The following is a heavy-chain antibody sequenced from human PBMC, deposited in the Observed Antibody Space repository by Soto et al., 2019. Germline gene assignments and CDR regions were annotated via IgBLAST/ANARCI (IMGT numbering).Heavy chain of an antibody. CDR3: ARQTTVTTFDYYYGMDV. J-gene: IGHJ6*02. D-gene: IGHD4-17*01. V-gene: IGHV5-51*01. Sequence: GESLKISCKGSGYSFTSYWIGWVRQMPGKGLEWMGIIYPGDSDTRYSPSFQGQVTISADKSISTAYLQWSSLKASDTAMYYCARQTTVTTFDYYYGMDVWCQGATVTVS. CDR2: IYPGDSDT. CDR1: GYSFTSYW.